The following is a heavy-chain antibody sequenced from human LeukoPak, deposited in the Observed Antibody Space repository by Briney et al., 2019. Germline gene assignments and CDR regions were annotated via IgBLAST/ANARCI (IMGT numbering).Heavy chain of an antibody. D-gene: IGHD2-2*01. CDR1: GGSFSGYC. CDR3: AGSRGVVPAANDY. V-gene: IGHV4-34*01. Sequence: SETRSLTCAVYGGSFSGYCWSWIRQPPGKGLEWIGEINHSGSTNYNPSLKSRVTISVDTSKNQFSLKLSSVTAADTAVYYCAGSRGVVPAANDYWGQGTLVTVSS. CDR2: INHSGST. J-gene: IGHJ4*02.